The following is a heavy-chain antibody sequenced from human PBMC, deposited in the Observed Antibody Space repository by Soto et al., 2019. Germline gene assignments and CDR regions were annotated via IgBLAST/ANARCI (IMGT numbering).Heavy chain of an antibody. V-gene: IGHV4-39*01. D-gene: IGHD3-9*01. Sequence: SETLSLTCTVSGCSISSSSYYWGWIRQPPGKGLEWIGSIYYSGSTYYNPSLKSRVTISVDTSKNQFSLKLSSVTAADTAVYYCASQTYYDILTGYPASFYWGQGTLVTVSS. CDR2: IYYSGST. J-gene: IGHJ4*02. CDR3: ASQTYYDILTGYPASFY. CDR1: GCSISSSSYY.